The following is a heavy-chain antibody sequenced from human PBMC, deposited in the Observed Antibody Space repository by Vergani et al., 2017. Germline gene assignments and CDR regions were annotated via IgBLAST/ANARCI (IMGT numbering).Heavy chain of an antibody. CDR3: ARGEYGILPGYHY. CDR1: GYTFSNYY. J-gene: IGHJ4*02. D-gene: IGHD3-9*01. CDR2: INPSGGHT. Sequence: QVQVVQSGAEVKKSGASVKVSCKTSGYTFSNYYMHWVRQAPGQGLEWMGIINPSGGHTNYAQKFQGRVTMNRDTSTSTVYMELSSLRSEDTAIYYCARGEYGILPGYHYWGQGTLVTVS. V-gene: IGHV1-46*03.